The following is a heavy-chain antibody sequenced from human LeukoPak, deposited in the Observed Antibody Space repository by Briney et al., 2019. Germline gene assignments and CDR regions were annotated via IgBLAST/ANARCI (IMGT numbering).Heavy chain of an antibody. V-gene: IGHV3-30*04. D-gene: IGHD5-18*01. Sequence: PGGSLRLSCAASGFTFNNYAMHWVRQAPGKGLQWVAVISYDGSNKYYADSVKGRFTISRDNSKNTLYLQMNSLRAEDTAVYYSARGRRDTAMIIYYYYYYMDVWGKGTTVTISS. CDR3: ARGRRDTAMIIYYYYYYMDV. CDR2: ISYDGSNK. CDR1: GFTFNNYA. J-gene: IGHJ6*03.